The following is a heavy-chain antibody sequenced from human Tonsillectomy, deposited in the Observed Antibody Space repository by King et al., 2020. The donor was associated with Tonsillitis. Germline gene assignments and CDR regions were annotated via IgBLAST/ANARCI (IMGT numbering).Heavy chain of an antibody. CDR3: ARGDIVVEPAANGYYYYMDV. CDR1: GGSFSDYY. V-gene: IGHV4-34*01. D-gene: IGHD2-2*01. Sequence: VQLQQWGAGLLKPSETLSLNCAVYGGSFSDYYWSWIRQPPGKGLEWIGEINHSGSTNYNPSLKSRVTVSVDTSKKQFSLKVSSVTAADTAVYYCARGDIVVEPAANGYYYYMDVWGKGTTVTVSS. CDR2: INHSGST. J-gene: IGHJ6*03.